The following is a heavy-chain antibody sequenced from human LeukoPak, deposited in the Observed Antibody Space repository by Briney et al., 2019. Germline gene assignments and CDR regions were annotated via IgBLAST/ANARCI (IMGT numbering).Heavy chain of an antibody. J-gene: IGHJ4*02. D-gene: IGHD3-22*01. CDR2: IYHSGST. CDR3: ASNYYDSSGYYYFDY. Sequence: KASETLSLTCAVSGGSISSGGYSWSWIRQPPGKGLEWIGYIYHSGSTYYNPSLKSRVTISVDRSKNQFSLKLSSVTAADTAVYYCASNYYDSSGYYYFDYWGQGTLVTVSS. CDR1: GGSISSGGYS. V-gene: IGHV4-30-2*01.